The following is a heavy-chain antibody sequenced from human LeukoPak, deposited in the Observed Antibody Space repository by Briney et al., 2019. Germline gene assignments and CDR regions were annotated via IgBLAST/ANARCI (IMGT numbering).Heavy chain of an antibody. D-gene: IGHD3-10*01. CDR3: ARVPLATRITMVRGVISWFDP. V-gene: IGHV3-21*01. CDR1: GFTFSSYS. J-gene: IGHJ5*02. CDR2: ISSSSSYI. Sequence: GGSLRLSCAASGFTFSSYSMNWVRQAPGKGLEWASSISSSSSYIYYADSVKGRFTISRDNAKNSLYLQMNSLRAEDTAVYYCARVPLATRITMVRGVISWFDPWGQGTLVTVSS.